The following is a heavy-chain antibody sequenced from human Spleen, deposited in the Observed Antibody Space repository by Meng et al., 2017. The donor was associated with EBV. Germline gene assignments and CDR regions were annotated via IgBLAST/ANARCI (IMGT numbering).Heavy chain of an antibody. D-gene: IGHD3-16*01. Sequence: GRLQESGHGLWKPLGTLYLTCAFSGGSISSSNWWNWVRQAPGKGLEWIGEIYHSGSTSYNPSLESRVTISIDKSKNQVSLKLTSVTAADTAVYYCAQRERWGLDPWGQGTLVTVSS. CDR3: AQRERWGLDP. CDR2: IYHSGST. V-gene: IGHV4-4*02. J-gene: IGHJ5*02. CDR1: GGSISSSNW.